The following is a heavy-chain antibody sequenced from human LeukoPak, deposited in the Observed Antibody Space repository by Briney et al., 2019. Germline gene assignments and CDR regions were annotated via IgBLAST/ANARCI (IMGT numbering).Heavy chain of an antibody. J-gene: IGHJ4*02. CDR3: AKDLRAVAAAADNDY. CDR1: GFTFSSYA. CDR2: ISGSGGST. Sequence: GGSLRLSCAASGFTFSSYAMSWVRQAPGKGLEWVSAISGSGGSTYYADSEKGRFTISRDNSKNTLYLQMNSLRAEDTAVYYCAKDLRAVAAAADNDYWGQGTLVTVSS. D-gene: IGHD6-13*01. V-gene: IGHV3-23*01.